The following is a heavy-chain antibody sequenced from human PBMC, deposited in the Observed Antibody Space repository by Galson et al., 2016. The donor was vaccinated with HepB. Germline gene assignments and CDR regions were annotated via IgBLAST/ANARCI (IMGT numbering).Heavy chain of an antibody. D-gene: IGHD3-10*01. J-gene: IGHJ4*02. CDR3: ARDFQFGSVSNGY. V-gene: IGHV3-74*01. CDR1: GFTFGNYW. Sequence: LRLSCAASGFTFGNYWMHWVRQAPGKGPVWVSRISPDGSSTSYADSVKGRFTISRDNAKNTLYLQMSSLRAEDTAVYYCARDFQFGSVSNGYWGQGTLVTVSS. CDR2: ISPDGSST.